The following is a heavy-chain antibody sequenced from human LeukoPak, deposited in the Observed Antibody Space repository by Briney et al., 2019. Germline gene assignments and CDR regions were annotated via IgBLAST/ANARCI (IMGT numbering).Heavy chain of an antibody. CDR1: GGSISSGSYS. Sequence: PSQTLSLTCTVSGGSISSGSYSWSWIRQPAGKGLEWIGRIYTSGSTNYNPSLKNRVTISVDTSKNQFSMKLSSVTAADTAVYYCASSTGSGSYYPLFDYWGQGTLVAVSS. V-gene: IGHV4-61*02. CDR2: IYTSGST. CDR3: ASSTGSGSYYPLFDY. D-gene: IGHD3-10*01. J-gene: IGHJ4*02.